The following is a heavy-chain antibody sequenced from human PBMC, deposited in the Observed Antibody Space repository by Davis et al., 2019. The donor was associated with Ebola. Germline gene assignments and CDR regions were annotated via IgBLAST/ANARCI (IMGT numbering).Heavy chain of an antibody. Sequence: LRLSCTVSGGSISSYYWSWIRQHPGKGLEWIGYIYYSGSTYYNPSLKSRVTISVDTSKNQFSLKLSSVTAADTAVYYCARDYHHGEIDYWGQGTLVTVSS. J-gene: IGHJ4*02. CDR3: ARDYHHGEIDY. D-gene: IGHD4-17*01. CDR1: GGSISSYY. V-gene: IGHV4-31*03. CDR2: IYYSGST.